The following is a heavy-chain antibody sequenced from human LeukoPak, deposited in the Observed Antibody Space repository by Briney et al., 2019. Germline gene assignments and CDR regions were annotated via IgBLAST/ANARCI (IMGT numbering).Heavy chain of an antibody. CDR3: AVQLRWLGEASSFYFDY. D-gene: IGHD3-10*01. Sequence: SQTLSLTCTVSGGSISSGSYYWSWIRQPAGKGLEWIGRIYTSGSTNYNPSLKSRVTISVDTSKNQFSLKLSSVTAADTAVYYCAVQLRWLGEASSFYFDYWVQGTLVTVSS. J-gene: IGHJ4*02. CDR1: GGSISSGSYY. V-gene: IGHV4-61*02. CDR2: IYTSGST.